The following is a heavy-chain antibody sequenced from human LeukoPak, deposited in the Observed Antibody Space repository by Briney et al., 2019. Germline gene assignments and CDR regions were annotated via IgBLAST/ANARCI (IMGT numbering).Heavy chain of an antibody. D-gene: IGHD3-16*02. CDR2: ISYDGSNK. CDR1: GFTFSSYG. J-gene: IGHJ4*02. Sequence: GGSLRLSCAASGFTFSSYGMHWVRQAPGKGLEWVAVISYDGSNKYYADSVKGRFTISRDNSKNTLYLQMNSLRAEDTAVYYCAKGAMVITFGGVIDEGYCFDYWGQGTLVTVSS. CDR3: AKGAMVITFGGVIDEGYCFDY. V-gene: IGHV3-30*18.